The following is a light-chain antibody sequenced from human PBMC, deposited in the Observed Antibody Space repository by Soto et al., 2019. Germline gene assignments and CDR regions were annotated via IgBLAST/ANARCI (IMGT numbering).Light chain of an antibody. J-gene: IGKJ4*01. CDR1: QGVNTW. V-gene: IGKV1-12*01. CDR2: EAS. CDR3: QQANSFPLT. Sequence: DIQMTQSPSSVSASVGDRVTITCRASQGVNTWLAWYQKKPGKAPELLVYEASSLHSGVPSRFSGSGSGTYFTLTISSLQPEDFATYYCQQANSFPLTFGGGTKVEVQ.